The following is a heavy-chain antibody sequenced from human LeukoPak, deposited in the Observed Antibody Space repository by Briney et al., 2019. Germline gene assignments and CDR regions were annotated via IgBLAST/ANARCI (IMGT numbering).Heavy chain of an antibody. D-gene: IGHD6-19*01. V-gene: IGHV1-2*02. CDR3: ARERTRTGYSSGWYHDY. Sequence: ASVKVSCKASGYTFTGYYMHWARQAPGQGLEWMGWINPNSGGTNYAQKFQGRVTMTRDTSISTAYMELSRLRSDDTAVYYCARERTRTGYSSGWYHDYWGQGTLVTVSS. CDR2: INPNSGGT. CDR1: GYTFTGYY. J-gene: IGHJ4*02.